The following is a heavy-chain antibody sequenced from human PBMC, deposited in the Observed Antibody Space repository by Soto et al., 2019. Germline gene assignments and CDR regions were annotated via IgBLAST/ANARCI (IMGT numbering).Heavy chain of an antibody. CDR2: IYYSGST. CDR1: GGSISSSSYY. D-gene: IGHD5-12*01. Sequence: PSETLSLTCTVSGGSISSSSYYWGWIRQPPGKGLEWIGSIYYSGSTYYNPSLKSRVTISVDTSKNQFSLKLSSVTAADTAVYYCARLKRGPPGSGYEGWFDPWGQGTLVTVSS. V-gene: IGHV4-39*01. CDR3: ARLKRGPPGSGYEGWFDP. J-gene: IGHJ5*02.